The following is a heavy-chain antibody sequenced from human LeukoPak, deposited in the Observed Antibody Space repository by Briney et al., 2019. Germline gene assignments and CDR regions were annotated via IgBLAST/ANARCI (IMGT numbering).Heavy chain of an antibody. CDR1: GYTFTSYY. Sequence: ASVKVSCKASGYTFTSYYMHWVRQAPGQGLEWMGIINPSGGSTSYEQKFQGRVTMTRDTSTSTVYLELSRLRSEDTAVYYCASQRFMGFLQPEGPSHELDYWGQGTLVTVSS. V-gene: IGHV1-46*01. CDR3: ASQRFMGFLQPEGPSHELDY. J-gene: IGHJ4*02. D-gene: IGHD1-1*01. CDR2: INPSGGST.